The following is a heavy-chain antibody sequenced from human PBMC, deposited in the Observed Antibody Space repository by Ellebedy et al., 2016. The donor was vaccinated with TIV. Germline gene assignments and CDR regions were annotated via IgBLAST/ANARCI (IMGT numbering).Heavy chain of an antibody. V-gene: IGHV3-11*01. CDR1: GFKFSDYY. CDR2: ITSSSTDI. Sequence: GGSLRLXXAASGFKFSDYYMAWIRQAPGRGLEYISYITSSSTDIYYADSVRGRFTISRDNAKNSLYLQMNSLRAEDTAMYYCARARFNYHLLPYFDNWGQGTLVTVSS. J-gene: IGHJ4*02. D-gene: IGHD2-2*01. CDR3: ARARFNYHLLPYFDN.